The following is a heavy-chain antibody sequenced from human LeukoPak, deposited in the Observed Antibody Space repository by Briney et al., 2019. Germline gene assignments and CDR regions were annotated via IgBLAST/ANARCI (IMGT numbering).Heavy chain of an antibody. CDR3: ARMGRKTTVVPPDFDY. V-gene: IGHV4-59*01. J-gene: IGHJ4*02. CDR2: VHYSGST. Sequence: PSETLSLTCSVSAGSISGYYWSWIRQPPGKGLEWIGYVHYSGSTNYNPSLKSRVIISVDTSKNQFSLKLRSVTAADTAVYYCARMGRKTTVVPPDFDYWGQGTLVTVPS. CDR1: AGSISGYY. D-gene: IGHD4-17*01.